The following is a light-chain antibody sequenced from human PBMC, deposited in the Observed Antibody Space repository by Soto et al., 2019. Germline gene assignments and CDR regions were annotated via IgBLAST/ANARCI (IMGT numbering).Light chain of an antibody. CDR2: GAS. CDR3: QQASSRPHT. CDR1: QGLSTW. Sequence: DIQMTQSPSSVSASVGDRVTITCRASQGLSTWLAWYQQKPGKVPKLLIYGASSLQTGVPSRFSGSGSGTDFTLTISSLQAEDFATYYCQQASSRPHTFGQGTKLEIK. J-gene: IGKJ2*01. V-gene: IGKV1-12*01.